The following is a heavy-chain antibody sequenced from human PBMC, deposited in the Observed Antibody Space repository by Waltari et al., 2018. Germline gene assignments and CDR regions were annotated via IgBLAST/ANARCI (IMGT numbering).Heavy chain of an antibody. CDR2: IISSSITL. J-gene: IGHJ4*02. CDR1: GFTFSTNS. D-gene: IGHD2-8*02. V-gene: IGHV3-48*01. Sequence: EVQLVESGGGLIQPGGSLRLSCAASGFTFSTNSMNWVRQAPGKVLRWVSYIISSSITLYYEDSVKGRFTISGDNAKNALYVQMNSLRAEDTAVYYCAMGYSTGRSGFDYWGQGTLVTVSS. CDR3: AMGYSTGRSGFDY.